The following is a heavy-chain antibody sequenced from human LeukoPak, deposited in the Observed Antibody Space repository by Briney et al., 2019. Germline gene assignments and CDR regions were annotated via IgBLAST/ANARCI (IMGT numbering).Heavy chain of an antibody. J-gene: IGHJ4*02. CDR1: GYTFTSYY. V-gene: IGHV1-46*01. D-gene: IGHD2-15*01. CDR3: ATWWGFRGNYFDY. Sequence: PGASVKVSCKASGYTFTSYYMHWVRQAPGQGLEWMGIINPSGGSTSYAQKFQGRVTMTRDTSISTAYMELSRLRSDDTAVYYCATWWGFRGNYFDYWGQGTLVTVSS. CDR2: INPSGGST.